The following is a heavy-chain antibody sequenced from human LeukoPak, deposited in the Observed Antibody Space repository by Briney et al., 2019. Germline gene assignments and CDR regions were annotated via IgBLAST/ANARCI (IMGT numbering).Heavy chain of an antibody. V-gene: IGHV3-15*01. CDR2: IKSKTDGGTT. D-gene: IGHD6-13*01. CDR1: GSTFSSYG. CDR3: TTEDQPGIAAAAAFDY. Sequence: PGRSLRLSCAASGSTFSSYGMHWVRQAPGKGLEWVGRIKSKTDGGTTDYAAPVKGRFTISRDDSKNTLYLQMNSLKTEDTAVYYCTTEDQPGIAAAAAFDYWGQGTLVTVSS. J-gene: IGHJ4*02.